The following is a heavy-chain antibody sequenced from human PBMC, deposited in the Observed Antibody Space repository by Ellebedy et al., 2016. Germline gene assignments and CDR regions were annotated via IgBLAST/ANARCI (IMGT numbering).Heavy chain of an antibody. J-gene: IGHJ3*02. V-gene: IGHV1-46*01. D-gene: IGHD2-15*01. CDR1: GYTFTSYY. CDR3: ARGSWDVVVVAATHDAFDI. Sequence: ASVKVSXXASGYTFTSYYMHWVRQAPGQGLEWMGIINPSGGSTSYAQKFQGRVTMTRDTSTSTVYMELSSLRSEDTAVYYCARGSWDVVVVAATHDAFDIWGQGTMVTVSS. CDR2: INPSGGST.